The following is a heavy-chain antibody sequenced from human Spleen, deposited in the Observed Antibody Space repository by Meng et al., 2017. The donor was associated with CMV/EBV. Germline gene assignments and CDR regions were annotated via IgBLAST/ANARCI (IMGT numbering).Heavy chain of an antibody. Sequence: TLSLTCTVSGGSINDYYWTWIRQPPGKALEWLALIYWNDDKRYSPSLKSRLTITKDTSKNQVVLTMTNMDPVDTATYYCAHSGGYCSSTSCRSRPAEYFQHWGQGTLVTVSS. J-gene: IGHJ1*01. CDR3: AHSGGYCSSTSCRSRPAEYFQH. V-gene: IGHV2-5*01. CDR2: IYWNDDK. CDR1: GGSINDYYWT. D-gene: IGHD2-2*03.